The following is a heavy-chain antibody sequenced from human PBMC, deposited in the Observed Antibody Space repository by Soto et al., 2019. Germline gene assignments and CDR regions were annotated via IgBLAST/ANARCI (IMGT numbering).Heavy chain of an antibody. Sequence: PSETLSLTCTVSGVSISSYYWSWIRQPPGKGLEWIGYIYYSGSTNYNPSLKSRVTISVDTSKNQFSLKLSSVTAADTAVYYCARDFWADYYYGMDVWGQGTTVTVSS. CDR1: GVSISSYY. V-gene: IGHV4-59*01. J-gene: IGHJ6*02. D-gene: IGHD3-3*01. CDR2: IYYSGST. CDR3: ARDFWADYYYGMDV.